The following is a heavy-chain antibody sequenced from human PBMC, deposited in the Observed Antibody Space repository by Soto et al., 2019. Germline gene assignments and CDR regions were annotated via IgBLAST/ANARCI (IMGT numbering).Heavy chain of an antibody. CDR3: ARHGFGHLHGLVDV. CDR2: IMYSGYS. D-gene: IGHD3-10*01. Sequence: QVQLQESGPGLVKPSETLSLTCTVSGDSLTNYYCSWFRQPPGKGLEWIGYIMYSGYSAYNLSLKRRVTMSMDTSKTQFSLMLESATATDTAVYYCARHGFGHLHGLVDVWGQGTTVIVSS. J-gene: IGHJ6*02. V-gene: IGHV4-59*08. CDR1: GDSLTNYY.